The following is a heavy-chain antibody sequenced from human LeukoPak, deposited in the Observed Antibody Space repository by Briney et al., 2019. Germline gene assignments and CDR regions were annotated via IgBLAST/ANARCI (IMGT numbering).Heavy chain of an antibody. Sequence: SVKVSCKASGGTFSSYTISWVRQAPGQGLEWMGGIIPIFGTANYAQKFQGRVTITTDESTSTAYMELSSLRSEDTAVYYCAGDYTYYYDSSGYLLGAFDIWGQGTMVTVSS. CDR2: IIPIFGTA. CDR3: AGDYTYYYDSSGYLLGAFDI. D-gene: IGHD3-22*01. CDR1: GGTFSSYT. V-gene: IGHV1-69*05. J-gene: IGHJ3*02.